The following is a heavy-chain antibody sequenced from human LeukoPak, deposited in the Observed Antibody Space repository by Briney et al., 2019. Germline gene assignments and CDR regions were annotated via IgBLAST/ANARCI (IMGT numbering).Heavy chain of an antibody. CDR2: IYSSGST. CDR3: ARGLLWFGELPNDAFDI. D-gene: IGHD3-10*01. CDR1: GGSISSGTYY. J-gene: IGHJ3*02. V-gene: IGHV4-61*02. Sequence: PSQTLSLTCNVSGGSISSGTYYWSWIRQPAGKGLEWIGRIYSSGSTNYNPSLKSRVSMSVDTSKNQFSLKLSSVTAADTAVYYCARGLLWFGELPNDAFDIWGQGTMVTVSS.